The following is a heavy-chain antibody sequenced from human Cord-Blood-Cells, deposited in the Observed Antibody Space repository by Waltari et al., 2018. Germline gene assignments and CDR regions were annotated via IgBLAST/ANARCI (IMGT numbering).Heavy chain of an antibody. CDR3: ARVVVDTAMVFDY. CDR2: INHSGST. Sequence: QVQLQQWGAGLLKPSETLSLTCAVYGGSFSGYYCSWIRQPPGKGLEWIGEINHSGSTNYNPSLKSRVTISVDTSKNQFSLKLSSVTAADTAVYYCARVVVDTAMVFDYWGQGTLVTVSS. CDR1: GGSFSGYY. D-gene: IGHD5-18*01. J-gene: IGHJ4*02. V-gene: IGHV4-34*01.